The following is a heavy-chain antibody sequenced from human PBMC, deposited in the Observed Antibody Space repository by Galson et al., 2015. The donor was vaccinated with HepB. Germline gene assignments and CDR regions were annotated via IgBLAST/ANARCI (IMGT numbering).Heavy chain of an antibody. CDR2: IYWDDDK. J-gene: IGHJ5*02. CDR3: ARRGYSYGTGWFDP. D-gene: IGHD5-18*01. Sequence: PALVKPTQTLTLTCTFSGFSLSTSGVGVGWIRQPPGKALEWLALIYWDDDKRYSPSLKSRLTITKDTSKNQVVLTMTNMDPVDTATYYCARRGYSYGTGWFDPWGQGTLVTVSS. CDR1: GFSLSTSGVG. V-gene: IGHV2-5*02.